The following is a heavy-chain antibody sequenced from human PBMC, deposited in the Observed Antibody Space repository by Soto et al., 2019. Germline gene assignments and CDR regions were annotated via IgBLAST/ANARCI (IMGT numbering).Heavy chain of an antibody. V-gene: IGHV3-74*01. J-gene: IGHJ4*02. Sequence: EVQLVESGGGLVQPGGSLRLSCAAFGFTFNMYWMHWVRQAPGEGLAWVSRISDDDSRTDYADSVKGRFTISIDNDEHALYLRPNALPVEQTSIYYFSRGPRTSPVGTGAFWAQRTLVTVSS. D-gene: IGHD3-10*01. CDR2: ISDDDSRT. CDR1: GFTFNMYW. CDR3: SRGPRTSPVGTGAF.